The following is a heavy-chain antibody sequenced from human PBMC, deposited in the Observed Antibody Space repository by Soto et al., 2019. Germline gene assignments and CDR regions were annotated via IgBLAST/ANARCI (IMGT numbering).Heavy chain of an antibody. Sequence: QVQLVESGGGVVQPGGSLRLSCAASGFSLSDYAMHWVRQAPGKGLEWVASVSYDESNKYYTESVKGRFSISRDTSKNPLSLKMATLRPDDTAFYYWAREAPLPYTSGWNFVMLDQWGQGTLVTVS. V-gene: IGHV3-30-3*01. CDR2: VSYDESNK. CDR1: GFSLSDYA. J-gene: IGHJ4*02. D-gene: IGHD6-19*01. CDR3: AREAPLPYTSGWNFVMLDQ.